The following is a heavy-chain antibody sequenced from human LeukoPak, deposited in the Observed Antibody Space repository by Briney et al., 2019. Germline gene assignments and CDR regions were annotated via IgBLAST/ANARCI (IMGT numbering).Heavy chain of an antibody. V-gene: IGHV1-18*01. D-gene: IGHD3-3*01. CDR1: GYTFTSYG. CDR2: INAYNGNT. J-gene: IGHJ4*02. CDR3: ARDYDSWSGGY. Sequence: ASVKVSCKASGYTFTSYGISWVRQAPGQGLEWIGWINAYNGNTNHAQKFQGRVTMTTDTSASTVYMELRSLRSDDTAVYYCARDYDSWSGGYWGQGTLVTVSS.